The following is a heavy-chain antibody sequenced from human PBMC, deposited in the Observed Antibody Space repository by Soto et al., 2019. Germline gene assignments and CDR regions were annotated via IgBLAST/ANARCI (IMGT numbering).Heavy chain of an antibody. CDR1: GFTFSSYS. J-gene: IGHJ6*03. CDR3: ARAPRQQPWKYGRENYYYYYYMDV. V-gene: IGHV3-21*01. CDR2: ISSSSSYI. D-gene: IGHD6-13*01. Sequence: GESLKISCAASGFTFSSYSMNWVRQAPGKGLEWVSSISSSSSYIYYADSVKGRFTISRDNAKNSLYLQMNSLRAEDTAVYYCARAPRQQPWKYGRENYYYYYYMDVWGKGTTVTVSS.